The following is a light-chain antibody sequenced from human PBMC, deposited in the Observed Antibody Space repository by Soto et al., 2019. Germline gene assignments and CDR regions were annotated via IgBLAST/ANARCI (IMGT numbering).Light chain of an antibody. CDR3: QQRSNWPPGIT. CDR2: DAA. CDR1: QSVSNY. J-gene: IGKJ5*01. V-gene: IGKV3-11*01. Sequence: EIVLTQSPGTLTLSPGERATLSCWASQSVSNYFVSYQQKPGQAPSLLIYDAAKRATGSPARFSGGGSGTDFTLTISSLEPEDFAVDYCQQRSNWPPGITFGQGTRLEIK.